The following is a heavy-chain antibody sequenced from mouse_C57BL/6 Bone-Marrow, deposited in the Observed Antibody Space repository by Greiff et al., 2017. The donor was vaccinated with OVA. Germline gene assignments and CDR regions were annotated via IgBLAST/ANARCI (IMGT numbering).Heavy chain of an antibody. V-gene: IGHV14-4*01. J-gene: IGHJ3*01. CDR3: TEGCNYVFSWCAY. CDR2: IDPEIGDT. CDR1: GFNIKDDY. Sequence: EVQLQQSGAELVRPGASVKLSCTASGFNIKDDYMHWVKQRPEQGLEWIGWIDPEIGDTEYASKFQGKATLPADTSSNTASLQLRSLKSEDTAVYDSTEGCNYVFSWCAYWGQGTLVTVSA. D-gene: IGHD2-1*01.